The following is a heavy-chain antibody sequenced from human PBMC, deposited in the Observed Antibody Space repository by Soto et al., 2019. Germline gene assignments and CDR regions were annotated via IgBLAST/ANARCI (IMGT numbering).Heavy chain of an antibody. Sequence: SETLSLTCTVSGDSISSYSWSWIRQPPGKGLEWIGNIHYSGSTNYNPSLTSRVTISVDTSKNQFSLKLSSVTAADTAVYYCARHRYSYGVYYFDYWGQGTLVTVS. CDR2: IHYSGST. V-gene: IGHV4-59*08. CDR3: ARHRYSYGVYYFDY. CDR1: GDSISSYS. D-gene: IGHD5-18*01. J-gene: IGHJ4*02.